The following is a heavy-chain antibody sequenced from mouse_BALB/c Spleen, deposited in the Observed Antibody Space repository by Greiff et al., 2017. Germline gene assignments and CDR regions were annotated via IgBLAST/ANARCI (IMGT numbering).Heavy chain of an antibody. Sequence: EVNLVESGGGLVKPGGSLKLSCAASGFTFSSYAMSWVRQSPEKRLEWVAEISSGGSYTYYPDTVTGRFTISRDNAKNTLYLEMSSLRSEDTAMYYCARRGNYAMDYWGQGTSVTVSS. V-gene: IGHV5-9-4*01. CDR3: ARRGNYAMDY. CDR1: GFTFSSYA. J-gene: IGHJ4*01. CDR2: ISSGGSYT.